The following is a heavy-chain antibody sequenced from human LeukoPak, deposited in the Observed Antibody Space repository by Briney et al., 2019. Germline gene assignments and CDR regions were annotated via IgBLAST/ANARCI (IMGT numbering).Heavy chain of an antibody. CDR2: IIPIFGTA. V-gene: IGHV1-69*05. Sequence: SVKVSCKASGGTFSSYAISWVRQAPGQGLEWMGGIIPIFGTANYAQKFQGRVTITTDESTSTAYMELSSPRSEDTAVYYCARELVEMATIGGLDYWGQGTLVTVSS. CDR3: ARELVEMATIGGLDY. J-gene: IGHJ4*02. D-gene: IGHD5-24*01. CDR1: GGTFSSYA.